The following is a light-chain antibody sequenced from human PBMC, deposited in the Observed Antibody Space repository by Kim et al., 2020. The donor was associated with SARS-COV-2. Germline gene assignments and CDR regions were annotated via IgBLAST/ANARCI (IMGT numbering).Light chain of an antibody. CDR3: QAWGSSSDHRV. V-gene: IGLV3-21*04. J-gene: IGLJ3*02. CDR2: YDS. CDR1: NIGSKS. Sequence: SYELTQPPSVSVAPGKTARITCGGNNIGSKSVHWYQQKPGQAPVLVIYYDSDRPSGIPERFSGSNSGNTATLTISRVEAGDEADYYCQAWGSSSDHRVF.